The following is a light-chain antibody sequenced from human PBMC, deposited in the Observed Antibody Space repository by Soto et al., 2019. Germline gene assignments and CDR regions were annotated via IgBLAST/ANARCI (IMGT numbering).Light chain of an antibody. CDR3: QSYDSSLSGSYV. V-gene: IGLV1-40*01. CDR1: SSNIGAGYD. CDR2: GNS. Sequence: QSVLTQPPSVSGAPGQRVTISCTGSSSNIGAGYDVHWYQQLPGKAPKLLIYGNSNRPSGVPDRFSGSKSGTSASLAITGLQAEDEADSYCQSYDSSLSGSYVFGTGTKLTVL. J-gene: IGLJ1*01.